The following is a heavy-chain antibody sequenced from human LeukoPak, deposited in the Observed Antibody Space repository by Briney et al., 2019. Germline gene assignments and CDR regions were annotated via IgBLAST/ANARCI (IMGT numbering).Heavy chain of an antibody. D-gene: IGHD5-18*01. V-gene: IGHV3-21*01. CDR2: ISPSGSLI. Sequence: GGSLRLSCAASGFTFSSFSMNWVRQAPGKGLEWVSSISPSGSLISYADSVKGRFTISRDNTNNSVYLQMSSLRVEDTGVYYCASTPLKIQPAAWGQGALVAVSS. J-gene: IGHJ4*02. CDR1: GFTFSSFS. CDR3: ASTPLKIQPAA.